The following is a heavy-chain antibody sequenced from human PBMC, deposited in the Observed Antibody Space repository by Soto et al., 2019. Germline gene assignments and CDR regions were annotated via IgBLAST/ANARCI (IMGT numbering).Heavy chain of an antibody. J-gene: IGHJ3*02. Sequence: EASVKVSCKASGGTFSSYAISWVRQAPGQGLEWMGGIIPIFGTANYAQKFQGRVTITADESTSTAYMELSSLRSEDTAVYYCARDHVDTAMVDAFDIWGQGTMVTVSS. CDR1: GGTFSSYA. V-gene: IGHV1-69*13. CDR3: ARDHVDTAMVDAFDI. CDR2: IIPIFGTA. D-gene: IGHD5-18*01.